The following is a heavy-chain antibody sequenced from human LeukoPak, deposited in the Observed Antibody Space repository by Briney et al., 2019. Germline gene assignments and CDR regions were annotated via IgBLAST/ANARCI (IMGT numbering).Heavy chain of an antibody. J-gene: IGHJ4*02. CDR3: ARDMRGYSGYDYFDY. Sequence: SETLSLTCAVSGGSISSYYWSWIRQPPGKGLEWIGYIYYSGSTNYNPSLKSRVAISVDTSKNQFSLKLSSVTAADTAVYYCARDMRGYSGYDYFDYWGQGTLVTVSS. D-gene: IGHD5-12*01. CDR1: GGSISSYY. V-gene: IGHV4-59*01. CDR2: IYYSGST.